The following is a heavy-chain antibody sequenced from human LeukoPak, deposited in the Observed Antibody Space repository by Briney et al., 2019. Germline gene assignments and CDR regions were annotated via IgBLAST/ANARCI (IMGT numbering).Heavy chain of an antibody. J-gene: IGHJ3*01. Sequence: SETLSLTCTVSGGPLSSNTYSWGWIRQPPGKGLGWIGGISHSGSAYYNPSLKSRVSFSVDTSMTQMSLKLSSVTASDTAVYYCASPPSYYYETSGYSHDAFDLWGQGTMITVSS. CDR2: ISHSGSA. V-gene: IGHV4-39*01. CDR3: ASPPSYYYETSGYSHDAFDL. CDR1: GGPLSSNTYS. D-gene: IGHD3-22*01.